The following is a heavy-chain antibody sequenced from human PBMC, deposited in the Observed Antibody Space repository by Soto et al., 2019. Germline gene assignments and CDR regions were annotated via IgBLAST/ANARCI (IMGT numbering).Heavy chain of an antibody. CDR1: GLTFSRYW. Sequence: GGSLRLSCADSGLTFSRYWVSWVRQAPGKGLEWVASIKQDGSERYYVDSVKGRFTISRDNAKNTLYLQMNSLRAEDTAVYYCAKDSSRRYYDSSGYPPDYWGQGTLVTVSS. J-gene: IGHJ4*02. CDR3: AKDSSRRYYDSSGYPPDY. CDR2: IKQDGSER. D-gene: IGHD3-22*01. V-gene: IGHV3-7*01.